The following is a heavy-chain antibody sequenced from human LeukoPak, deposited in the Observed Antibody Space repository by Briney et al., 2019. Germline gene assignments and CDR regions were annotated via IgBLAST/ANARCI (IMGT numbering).Heavy chain of an antibody. CDR2: VTGSSGGT. J-gene: IGHJ5*02. V-gene: IGHV3-23*01. CDR1: GFTFSSYA. CDR3: AKSGYSTSSWFDP. D-gene: IGHD6-6*01. Sequence: GGSLRLSCAASGFTFSSYAMTWVRQAPGKGLEWVSAVTGSSGGTYYADSVKGRFTISRDDSKSTLYLQMNSLRVEDTAVYYCAKSGYSTSSWFDPWGQGTLVIVSS.